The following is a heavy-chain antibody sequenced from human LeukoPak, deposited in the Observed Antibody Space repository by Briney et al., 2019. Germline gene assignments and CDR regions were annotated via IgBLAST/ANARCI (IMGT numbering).Heavy chain of an antibody. Sequence: GGSLRLSCAASGFTLSSYSMNWVRQVPGKGLEWVSYISSSSNKVYYADSVKGRFTISRDNAKNSLFLQMNSLRADDTAVYYCARNFYCGGDCAISYFDYWGQGTLVTVSS. CDR2: ISSSSNKV. J-gene: IGHJ4*02. D-gene: IGHD2-21*02. V-gene: IGHV3-48*01. CDR1: GFTLSSYS. CDR3: ARNFYCGGDCAISYFDY.